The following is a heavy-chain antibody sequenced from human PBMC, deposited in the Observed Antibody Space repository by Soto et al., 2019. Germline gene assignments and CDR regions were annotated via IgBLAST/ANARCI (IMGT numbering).Heavy chain of an antibody. CDR3: ASGGEYYDENLPHYYFFGMHV. V-gene: IGHV1-69*01. CDR1: GGTFSNYP. Sequence: QVQLVQSGAEVKKPGSSVKVSCKASGGTFSNYPITWVRRAPGQGLEWLGGIIPIFGKADYTQKFQGRVTITADEPTSTAYMEISSLRSEDTAVYYCASGGEYYDENLPHYYFFGMHVWGPGTTVMVSS. J-gene: IGHJ6*02. CDR2: IIPIFGKA. D-gene: IGHD3-16*01.